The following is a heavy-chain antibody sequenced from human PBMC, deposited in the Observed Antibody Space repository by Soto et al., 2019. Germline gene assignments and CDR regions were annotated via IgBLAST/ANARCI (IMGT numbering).Heavy chain of an antibody. CDR3: ARRKGRIAAAGSGWFDP. Sequence: SETLSLTCTVSGGSISSSSYYWGWIRQPPGKGLEWIGSIYYSGSTYYNPSLKSRVTISVDTSKNQFSLKLSPVTAADTAVYYCARRKGRIAAAGSGWFDPWGQGTLVTVSS. CDR2: IYYSGST. J-gene: IGHJ5*02. D-gene: IGHD6-13*01. V-gene: IGHV4-39*01. CDR1: GGSISSSSYY.